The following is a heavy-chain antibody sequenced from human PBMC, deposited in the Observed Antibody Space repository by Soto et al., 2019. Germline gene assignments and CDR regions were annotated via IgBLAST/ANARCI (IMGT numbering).Heavy chain of an antibody. CDR3: ARDQGGSYDSWFDP. V-gene: IGHV3-21*06. J-gene: IGHJ5*02. CDR2: ISSGSAYI. D-gene: IGHD1-26*01. Sequence: EVHVVESGGGLVKPGGSLRLSCTFTFSMYSMNWVRQAPGKGLEWVASISSGSAYIKYAESVKGRFTISRDNAKNSLHLQRNSLRAEDTAIYHCARDQGGSYDSWFDPWGQGTLVTVSS. CDR1: TFSMYS.